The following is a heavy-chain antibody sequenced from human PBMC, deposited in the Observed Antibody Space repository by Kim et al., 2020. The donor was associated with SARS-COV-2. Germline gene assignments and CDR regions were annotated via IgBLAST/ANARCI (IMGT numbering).Heavy chain of an antibody. Sequence: SVKVSCKASGGTFSSYAISWVRQAPGQGLEWMGGIIPIFGTANYAQKFQGRVTITADESTSTAYMELSSLRSEDTAVYYCARGGYSSGWYVGAEFDYWGQGTLVTVSS. V-gene: IGHV1-69*13. D-gene: IGHD6-19*01. J-gene: IGHJ4*02. CDR2: IIPIFGTA. CDR1: GGTFSSYA. CDR3: ARGGYSSGWYVGAEFDY.